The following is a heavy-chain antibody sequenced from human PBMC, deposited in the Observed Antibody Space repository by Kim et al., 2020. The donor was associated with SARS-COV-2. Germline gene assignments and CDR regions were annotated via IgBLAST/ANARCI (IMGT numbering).Heavy chain of an antibody. V-gene: IGHV3-30*04. J-gene: IGHJ3*02. D-gene: IGHD1-7*01. CDR3: ARVGPETNDAFDI. CDR2: ISYDGSNK. Sequence: GGSLRLSCAASGFTFSSYAMHWVRQAPGKGLEWVAVISYDGSNKYYADSVKGRFTISRDNSKNTLYLQMNSLRAEDTAVYYCARVGPETNDAFDIWGQGT. CDR1: GFTFSSYA.